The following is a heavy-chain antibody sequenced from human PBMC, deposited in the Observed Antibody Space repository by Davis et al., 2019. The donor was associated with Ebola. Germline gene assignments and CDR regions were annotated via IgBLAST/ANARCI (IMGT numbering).Heavy chain of an antibody. V-gene: IGHV4-30-2*01. CDR2: IYHSGST. D-gene: IGHD3-16*02. CDR1: GGSISSGGYS. Sequence: MPSETLSLTCAVSGGSISSGGYSWSWIRQPPGKGLEWIGYIYHSGSTYYNPSLKSRVTISVDRSKNQFSLKLSSVTAADTAVYYCARLGDYVWGSYRHDYWGQGTLVTVSS. CDR3: ARLGDYVWGSYRHDY. J-gene: IGHJ4*02.